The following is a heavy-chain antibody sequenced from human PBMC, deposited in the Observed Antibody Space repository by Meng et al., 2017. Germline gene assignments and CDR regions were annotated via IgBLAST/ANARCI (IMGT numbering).Heavy chain of an antibody. D-gene: IGHD3-22*01. CDR1: GFTFSDYY. CDR3: ARARYYYDSSGSLPAAG. CDR2: ISSSGSTI. Sequence: GESLKISCAASGFTFSDYYMSWIRQAPGKGLEWVSYISSSGSTIYYADSVKGRFTISRDNAKNSLYLQMNSLRAEDTGFYYCARARYYYDSSGSLPAAGWGRGTLVTVSS. V-gene: IGHV3-11*04. J-gene: IGHJ4*02.